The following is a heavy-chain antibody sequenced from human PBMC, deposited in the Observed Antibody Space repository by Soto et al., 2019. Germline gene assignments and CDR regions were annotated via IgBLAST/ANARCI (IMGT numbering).Heavy chain of an antibody. V-gene: IGHV3-11*01. J-gene: IGHJ5*02. D-gene: IGHD2-15*01. CDR2: ISSSGSTI. CDR3: ARDGLYCSGGSCYKNWFDP. Sequence: GSLRRSCAASGFTFSDYYMSWIRQAPGKGLEWVSYISSSGSTIYYADSVKGRFTISRDNAKNSLYLQMNSLRAEDTAVYYCARDGLYCSGGSCYKNWFDPWGQGTLVTVSS. CDR1: GFTFSDYY.